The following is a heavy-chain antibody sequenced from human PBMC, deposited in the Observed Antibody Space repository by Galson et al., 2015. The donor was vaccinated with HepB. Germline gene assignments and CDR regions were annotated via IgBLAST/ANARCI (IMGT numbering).Heavy chain of an antibody. V-gene: IGHV1-24*01. J-gene: IGHJ4*02. CDR1: GYTLTELS. CDR3: ATRIPQYCSSTSCRHQLGDY. Sequence: SVKVSCKVSGYTLTELSMHWVRQAPGKGLEWMGGFDPEDGETIYAQKFQGRVTMTEDTSTDTVYMELSSLRSEDTAVYYCATRIPQYCSSTSCRHQLGDYWGQGTLVTVSS. D-gene: IGHD2-2*01. CDR2: FDPEDGET.